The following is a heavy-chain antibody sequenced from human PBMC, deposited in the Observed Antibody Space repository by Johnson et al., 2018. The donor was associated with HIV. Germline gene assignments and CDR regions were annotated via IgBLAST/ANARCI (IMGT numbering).Heavy chain of an antibody. J-gene: IGHJ3*02. CDR2: ISYDGSDK. CDR1: GLTFSSYA. CDR3: AREGRGSSSGAFDI. V-gene: IGHV3-30*14. Sequence: QVQLVESGGGVVQPGRSLRLSCAASGLTFSSYAMHWVRQAPAKGLQWVAVISYDGSDKDYADSVRGRFTVSRDNSKNTLYLQMGSLRAEDMAVYYCAREGRGSSSGAFDIWGQGTMVTVSS. D-gene: IGHD6-6*01.